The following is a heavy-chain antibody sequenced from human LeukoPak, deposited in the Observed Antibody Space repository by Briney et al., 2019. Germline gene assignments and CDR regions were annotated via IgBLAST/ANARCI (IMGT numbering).Heavy chain of an antibody. V-gene: IGHV3-20*04. D-gene: IGHD6-6*01. Sequence: GGSLRLSCAASGFTFDDYGMTWVRQAPGKGLEWVSGINWNGGSTGYADSVKGRFTISRDNAKTSLYLQMNSLRVEDTALYYCARDRPSEGAFNIWGQGKMVTVSS. CDR1: GFTFDDYG. CDR3: ARDRPSEGAFNI. CDR2: INWNGGST. J-gene: IGHJ3*02.